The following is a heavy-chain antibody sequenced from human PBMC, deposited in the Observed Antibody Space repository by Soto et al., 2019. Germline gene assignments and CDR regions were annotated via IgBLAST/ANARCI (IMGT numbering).Heavy chain of an antibody. V-gene: IGHV5-10-1*01. J-gene: IGHJ6*02. CDR2: IDPSDSYT. Sequence: GESLKISCKGSGYSFTSYWISWVRQMPGKGLEWMGRIDPSDSYTNYSPSFQGHVTISADKSISTAYLQWSSLKASDTAMYYCARPGGTVGAPPCGMDVWGQGTTVTVSS. D-gene: IGHD1-26*01. CDR1: GYSFTSYW. CDR3: ARPGGTVGAPPCGMDV.